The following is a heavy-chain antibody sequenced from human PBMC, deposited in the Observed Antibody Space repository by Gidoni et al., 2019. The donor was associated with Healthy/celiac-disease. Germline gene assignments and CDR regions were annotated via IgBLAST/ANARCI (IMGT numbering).Heavy chain of an antibody. CDR1: GGTFSSYT. Sequence: QVQLVQSGAEVKKPGSSVTVSCKASGGTFSSYTISCVRQAPGQGLEWMGRIIPILGIANYAQKVQGRVTITADKSTSTAYMELSSLRSEDTAVYYCARPTGGSGYDTGYYYYYGMDVWGQGTTVTVSS. J-gene: IGHJ6*02. V-gene: IGHV1-69*02. D-gene: IGHD5-12*01. CDR3: ARPTGGSGYDTGYYYYYGMDV. CDR2: IIPILGIA.